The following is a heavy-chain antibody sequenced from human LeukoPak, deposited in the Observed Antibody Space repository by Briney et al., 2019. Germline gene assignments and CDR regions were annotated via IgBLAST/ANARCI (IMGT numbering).Heavy chain of an antibody. CDR2: IYTSGST. CDR3: ARRRETALTNWFDP. Sequence: SQTLSLTCTVSGGSISSGSYYWSWIRQPAGKGLEWIGRIYTSGSTNYNPSLKSRVTISVDTSKNQFSLKLSSVTAADTAVYYCARRRETALTNWFDPWGQGTLVTVSS. V-gene: IGHV4-61*02. D-gene: IGHD5-18*01. J-gene: IGHJ5*02. CDR1: GGSISSGSYY.